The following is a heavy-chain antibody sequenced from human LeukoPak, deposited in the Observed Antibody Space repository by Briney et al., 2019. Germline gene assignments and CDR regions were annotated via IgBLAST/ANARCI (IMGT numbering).Heavy chain of an antibody. D-gene: IGHD3-16*02. CDR3: TRVAFGGVIVTDY. V-gene: IGHV3-49*04. CDR2: IRSKAYGGTT. Sequence: TGGSLLLSCTASGFTFGDYAMSWVRPAPGKGLEWVGFIRSKAYGGTTEYAASVKGRFTISRDDSKSIAYLQMNSLKTEDTAVYYCTRVAFGGVIVTDYWGQGTLVTVSS. J-gene: IGHJ4*02. CDR1: GFTFGDYA.